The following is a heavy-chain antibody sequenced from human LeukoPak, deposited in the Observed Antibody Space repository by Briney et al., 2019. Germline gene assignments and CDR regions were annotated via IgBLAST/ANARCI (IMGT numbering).Heavy chain of an antibody. CDR1: GFTFSRYW. CDR2: INSDGSRT. Sequence: GGSLRLSCEASGFTFSRYWMHWVRQAPGKGLVWVSRINSDGSRTTYADSVKGRFTISRDNAKNTMYLQMNSLRAEDTAVYYCASLFLCYGCSSTSDSFNIWGQGTMVTVSS. V-gene: IGHV3-74*01. CDR3: ASLFLCYGCSSTSDSFNI. J-gene: IGHJ3*02. D-gene: IGHD6-13*01.